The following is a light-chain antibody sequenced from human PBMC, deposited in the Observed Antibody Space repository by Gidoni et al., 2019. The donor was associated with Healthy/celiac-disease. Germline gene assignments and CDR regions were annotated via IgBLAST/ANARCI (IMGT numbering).Light chain of an antibody. V-gene: IGLV3-19*01. J-gene: IGLJ2*01. CDR2: GKN. CDR3: NSRDSSGNVV. Sequence: SPELTPDPAVSVALGQTVRITCQGDSLRSYYASWYQQKPGQAPVLVIYGKNNRPSGIPDRFSGSSSGNTASLTITGAQAEDEADYYCNSRDSSGNVVFGGGTKLTVL. CDR1: SLRSYY.